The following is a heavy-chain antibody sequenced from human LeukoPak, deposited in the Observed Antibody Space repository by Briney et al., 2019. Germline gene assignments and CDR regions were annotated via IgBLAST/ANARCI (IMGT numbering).Heavy chain of an antibody. CDR1: GYTLTELY. D-gene: IGHD6-13*01. J-gene: IGHJ4*02. V-gene: IGHV1-24*01. CDR3: STGVAAAGCLDY. Sequence: GPSVEVSCKVSGYTLTELYMHWVRQAPGKGLEWMGGFDPEDVETIHAQKFQGRGTMTEDTSTDTAYMELSSLRSEDTAVYYCSTGVAAAGCLDYWGQGTRVTVSS. CDR2: FDPEDVET.